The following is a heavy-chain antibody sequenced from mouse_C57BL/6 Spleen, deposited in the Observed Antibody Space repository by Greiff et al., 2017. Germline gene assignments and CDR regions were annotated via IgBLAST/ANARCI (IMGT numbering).Heavy chain of an antibody. CDR2: IDPENGGT. CDR1: GFNIKDDY. D-gene: IGHD2-1*01. CDR3: TTRCYYANQGFAY. V-gene: IGHV14-4*01. Sequence: VQLQQSGAELVRPGASVKLSCTASGFNIKDDYMHWVKQRPEQGLEWIGWIDPENGGTEYDSKFQGKATITADTSSNTAYLQLSSLTSEDTAVYYGTTRCYYANQGFAYWCQGTLVTVSA. J-gene: IGHJ3*01.